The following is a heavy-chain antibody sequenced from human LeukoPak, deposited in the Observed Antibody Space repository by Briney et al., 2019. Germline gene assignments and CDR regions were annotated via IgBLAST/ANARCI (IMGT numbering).Heavy chain of an antibody. J-gene: IGHJ4*02. CDR1: GDSVSSNSAA. CDR3: ARMVGLVSDF. D-gene: IGHD3-10*01. CDR2: TYYRSKWHS. V-gene: IGHV6-1*01. Sequence: SQTLSLTCAISGDSVSSNSAAWNWIRQSPSRGLEWLGRTYYRSKWHSYYAPSVKSRITINPDTSKNQFSLQLKSVTPEDTAVYYCARMVGLVSDFWGQGTLVAVSS.